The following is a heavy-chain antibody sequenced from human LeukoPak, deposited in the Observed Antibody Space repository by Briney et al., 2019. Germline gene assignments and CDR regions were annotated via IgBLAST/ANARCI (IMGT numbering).Heavy chain of an antibody. Sequence: GGSLRLSCAASGVTFSTYTVSWGRHAPGKGRECGSAINTGGGTSSADSGKGRFAISRDNSESTLYLQMSSMRAEDTAVYYCARGLDSVTWGPFDIWGQGTVVTVSS. V-gene: IGHV3-23*01. J-gene: IGHJ3*02. D-gene: IGHD2-2*03. CDR1: GVTFSTYT. CDR3: ARGLDSVTWGPFDI. CDR2: INTGGGT.